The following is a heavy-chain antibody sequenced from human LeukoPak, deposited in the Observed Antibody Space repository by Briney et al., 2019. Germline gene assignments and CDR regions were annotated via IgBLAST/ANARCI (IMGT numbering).Heavy chain of an antibody. CDR1: GGSISSYY. CDR3: AREQGYYYYMDV. CDR2: IYYSGST. Sequence: SETLSLTCTVSGGSISSYYWSCIRQPPGKGLEWIGYIYYSGSTNYNPSLKSRVTISVDTSKNQFSLKLSSVTAADTAVYYCAREQGYYYYMDVWGKGTTVTISS. J-gene: IGHJ6*03. V-gene: IGHV4-59*01.